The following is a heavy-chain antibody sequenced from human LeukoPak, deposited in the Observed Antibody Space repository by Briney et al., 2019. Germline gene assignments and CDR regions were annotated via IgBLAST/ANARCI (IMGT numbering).Heavy chain of an antibody. V-gene: IGHV4-61*02. J-gene: IGHJ4*02. CDR3: ARASYSYDINGWVPFDY. CDR2: IYTSGST. CDR1: GGPISSSSYY. D-gene: IGHD3-22*01. Sequence: PSETLSLTCTVSGGPISSSSYYWGWIRQPPGKGLEWIGRIYTSGSTNYNPSLKSRVTISGDTSKNQFSLRLSSVTAADTAVYYCARASYSYDINGWVPFDYWGQGTLVTVSS.